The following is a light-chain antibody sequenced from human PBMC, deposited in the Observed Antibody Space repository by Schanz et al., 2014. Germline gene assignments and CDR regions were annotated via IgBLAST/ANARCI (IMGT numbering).Light chain of an antibody. CDR2: AAY. Sequence: EIVLTQSPGTLSLSPGERATLSCRASQSVSSSYLAWYQQKPGQAPRLLIYAAYTRASGIPARFSGSGSGTEFTLTISSLQSEDFATYYCLQGHNYPLTFGPGTKVDIK. V-gene: IGKV3-20*01. CDR3: LQGHNYPLT. CDR1: QSVSSSY. J-gene: IGKJ3*01.